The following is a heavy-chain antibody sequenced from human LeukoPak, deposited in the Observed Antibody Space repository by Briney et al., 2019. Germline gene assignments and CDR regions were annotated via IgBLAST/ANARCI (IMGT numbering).Heavy chain of an antibody. CDR3: ARDRLGDYDSSGYYDN. CDR2: ISYSGSTI. J-gene: IGHJ4*02. CDR1: GFTFSDYY. D-gene: IGHD3-22*01. V-gene: IGHV3-11*01. Sequence: GGSLRLSCAASGFTFSDYYMSWIRQAPGKGLEWVSYISYSGSTIYYADSVKGRFTISRDNAKNSVYLQMNSLRAEDTAVYYCARDRLGDYDSSGYYDNWGQGTRVTVSS.